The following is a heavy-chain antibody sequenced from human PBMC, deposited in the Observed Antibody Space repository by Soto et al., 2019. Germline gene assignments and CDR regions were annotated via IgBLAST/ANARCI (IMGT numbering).Heavy chain of an antibody. J-gene: IGHJ2*01. CDR3: ARHKPYKYGYWYSDL. D-gene: IGHD1-20*01. V-gene: IGHV4-59*13. Sequence: PSETLSLTCTVSGGSLSSYYYYWIRQPPGKGLEWIGYIHGSGSTQYNPSLKSRGAMSMDTSEDQFSLRLTSVTAADTAIYYCARHKPYKYGYWYSDLWGRGTLVTVSS. CDR1: GGSLSSYY. CDR2: IHGSGST.